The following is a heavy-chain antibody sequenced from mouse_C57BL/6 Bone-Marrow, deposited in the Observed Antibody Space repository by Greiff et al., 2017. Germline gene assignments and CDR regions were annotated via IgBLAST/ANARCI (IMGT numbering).Heavy chain of an antibody. Sequence: QVQLQQSGAELARPGASVKLSCKASGYTFTSYGISWVKQRTGPGLEWIGEIYPRSGNTYSNEKFKGTATLTADKSSSTAYMELLSLTSEDSAVNFCARCPEYYGSSYDYWGQGTTLTVSS. D-gene: IGHD1-1*01. V-gene: IGHV1-81*01. CDR1: GYTFTSYG. CDR3: ARCPEYYGSSYDY. J-gene: IGHJ2*01. CDR2: IYPRSGNT.